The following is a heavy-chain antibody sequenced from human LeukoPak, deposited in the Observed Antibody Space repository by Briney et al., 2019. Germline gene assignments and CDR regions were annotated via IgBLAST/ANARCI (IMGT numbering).Heavy chain of an antibody. V-gene: IGHV1-46*01. CDR2: VNPSGGSI. CDR1: GYTFTSYY. J-gene: IGHJ2*01. CDR3: ARDAEDTMIVVSRQGYFDL. Sequence: GASVKVSCKASGYTFTSYYMHWVRQAPGQGLEWMGIVNPSGGSISYAQKFQGRVTMTRDTSTSTVCMELSSLRSEDTAVYYCARDAEDTMIVVSRQGYFDLWGRGTLVTVSS. D-gene: IGHD3-22*01.